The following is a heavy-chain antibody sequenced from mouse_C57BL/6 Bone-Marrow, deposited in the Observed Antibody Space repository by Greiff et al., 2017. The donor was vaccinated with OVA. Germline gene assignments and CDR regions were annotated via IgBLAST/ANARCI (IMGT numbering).Heavy chain of an antibody. CDR3: ARDYYGSSYWYFDV. CDR1: GISITTGNYR. Sequence: EVKLMESGPGLVKPSQTVFLTCTVTGISITTGNYRWSWIRQFPGNKLEWIGYIYYSGHITYNPSLTSRTNITRDTPKNQFFLEMNSLTAEDTATYYCARDYYGSSYWYFDVWGTGTTVTVSS. V-gene: IGHV3-5*01. D-gene: IGHD1-1*01. J-gene: IGHJ1*03. CDR2: IYYSGHI.